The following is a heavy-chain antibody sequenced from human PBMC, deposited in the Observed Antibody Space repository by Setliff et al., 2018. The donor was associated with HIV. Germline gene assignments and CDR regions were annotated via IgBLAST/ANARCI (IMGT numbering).Heavy chain of an antibody. CDR3: ARVGVDASTVNFFDL. CDR1: GYTFTDYY. J-gene: IGHJ4*02. Sequence: ASVKVSCKASGYTFTDYYIHWVRRVPGQGLDWMGRIHPNRGGTNSAQKFQGRITMTRDTSMKTAYMELTRLTFDDAALYYCARVGVDASTVNFFDLWGQVTLITV. D-gene: IGHD2-15*01. V-gene: IGHV1-2*06. CDR2: IHPNRGGT.